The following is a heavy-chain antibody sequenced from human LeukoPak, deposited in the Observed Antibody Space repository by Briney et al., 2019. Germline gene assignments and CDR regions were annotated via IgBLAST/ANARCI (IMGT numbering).Heavy chain of an antibody. CDR3: ARDQGSSSWYWPSEHYYYYGMDV. D-gene: IGHD6-13*01. CDR1: GFTFSDYY. CDR2: TSSSGSTI. J-gene: IGHJ6*02. V-gene: IGHV3-11*04. Sequence: GGSLRLSCAASGFTFSDYYMSWIRQAPGKGLEWVSYTSSSGSTIYYADSVKGRFTISRDNAKNSLYLQMNSLRAEDTAVYYCARDQGSSSWYWPSEHYYYYGMDVWGQGTTVTVSS.